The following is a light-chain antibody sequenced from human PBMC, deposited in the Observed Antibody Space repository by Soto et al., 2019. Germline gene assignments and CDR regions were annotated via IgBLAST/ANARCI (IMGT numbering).Light chain of an antibody. J-gene: IGKJ1*01. V-gene: IGKV1-8*01. CDR3: RQCYSYRRT. CDR1: QGISSY. Sequence: AIRMTQSPSSLSASTGDRVTITCRASQGISSYLAWYQQKPGKAPKLLIYAASTLQSKVPSRFSGSGSGTDFTLNIRCLQSEDFATYYCRQCYSYRRTFGRGTKV. CDR2: AAS.